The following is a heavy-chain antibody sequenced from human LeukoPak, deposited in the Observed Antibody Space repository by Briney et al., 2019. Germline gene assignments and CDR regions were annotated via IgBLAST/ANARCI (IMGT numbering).Heavy chain of an antibody. D-gene: IGHD2-2*01. CDR2: LSSGDNT. CDR3: ARRYCSTCPTGHAFDL. CDR1: GFSVNSYY. Sequence: GGSLRLSCAASGFSVNSYYMSWVRQAPGRGLEWVSALSSGDNTHYADSVNGRFTISRDNSKNTLYLQLNTLRAEDTAVYYCARRYCSTCPTGHAFDLWGQGTMVTVSS. V-gene: IGHV3-53*01. J-gene: IGHJ3*01.